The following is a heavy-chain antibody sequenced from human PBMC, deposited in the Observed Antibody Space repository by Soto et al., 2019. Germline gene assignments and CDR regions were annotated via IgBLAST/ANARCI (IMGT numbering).Heavy chain of an antibody. Sequence: SGGSLRLSCAASGFTFSSYSMNWVRQAPGKGLEWVSSISSSSSYIYYADSVKGRFTISRDNAKNSLYLQMNSLRAEDTAVYYCASFEGIAAAGTSAYWGQGTLVTVSS. D-gene: IGHD6-13*01. V-gene: IGHV3-21*01. J-gene: IGHJ4*02. CDR2: ISSSSSYI. CDR1: GFTFSSYS. CDR3: ASFEGIAAAGTSAY.